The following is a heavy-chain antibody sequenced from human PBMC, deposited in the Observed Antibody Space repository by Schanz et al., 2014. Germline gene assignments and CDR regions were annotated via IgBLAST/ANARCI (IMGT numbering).Heavy chain of an antibody. Sequence: EVQLVESGGGLIQPGGSLRLSCAASGFGFSSYSMNRVRQAPGKGLEWVSYISGSSRTIYYADSVKGRFTISRDNSENSLYLQMNSLRAEDTAVYYCARIGGSVFDYWAQGTLVTVSS. CDR2: ISGSSRTI. CDR3: ARIGGSVFDY. V-gene: IGHV3-48*04. J-gene: IGHJ4*02. D-gene: IGHD3-10*01. CDR1: GFGFSSYS.